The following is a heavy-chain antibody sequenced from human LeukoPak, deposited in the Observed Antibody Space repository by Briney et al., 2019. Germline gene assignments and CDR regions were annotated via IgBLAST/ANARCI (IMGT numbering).Heavy chain of an antibody. D-gene: IGHD2/OR15-2a*01. Sequence: GGSLRLSCAASGFTFSDYYMSWIRQAPGKGLEWVSYISSTSTYTDYADSVKGRFTISRDNAKNLLYLQMSSLRPEDTAVYYCARKAPSMAANWFDPWGQGTLVTVSS. CDR1: GFTFSDYY. J-gene: IGHJ5*02. V-gene: IGHV3-11*03. CDR3: ARKAPSMAANWFDP. CDR2: ISSTSTYT.